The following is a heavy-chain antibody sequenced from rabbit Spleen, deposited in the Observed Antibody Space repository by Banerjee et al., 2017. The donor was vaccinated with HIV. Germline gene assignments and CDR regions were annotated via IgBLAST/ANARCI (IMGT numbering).Heavy chain of an antibody. V-gene: IGHV1S43*01. CDR2: IATRDGST. J-gene: IGHJ4*01. CDR3: ARDLAGYVGFGYASYLDL. D-gene: IGHD6-1*01. CDR1: GFSFSNKAV. Sequence: QEQLVESGGGLVKPEGSLKLSCTASGFSFSNKAVMCWVRQAPGKGLELIAWIATRDGSTWYASWVNGRFTISRSTSLNTVDLKMTSLTAADTATYFCARDLAGYVGFGYASYLDLWGPGTLVTVS.